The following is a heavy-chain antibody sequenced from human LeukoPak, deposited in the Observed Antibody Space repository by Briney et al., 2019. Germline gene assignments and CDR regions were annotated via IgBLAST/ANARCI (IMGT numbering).Heavy chain of an antibody. V-gene: IGHV1-2*02. CDR2: INPNSGGT. CDR1: GYTFTCYY. CDR3: ARARWVEWLLLDY. D-gene: IGHD3-3*01. J-gene: IGHJ4*02. Sequence: ASVKVSCKASGYTFTCYYMHWVRQAPGQGGEGMGWINPNSGGTNYAKKFQGRVTMTRDTDNSTAYMELSRLRSAGTAVYYCARARWVEWLLLDYWGQGTLVTVSS.